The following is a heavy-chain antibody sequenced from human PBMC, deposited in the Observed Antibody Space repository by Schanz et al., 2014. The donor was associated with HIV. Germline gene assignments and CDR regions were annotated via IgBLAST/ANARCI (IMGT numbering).Heavy chain of an antibody. V-gene: IGHV1-2*02. J-gene: IGHJ6*02. CDR2: INPSSGGT. Sequence: QVQLVQSGAEVKKPGASVRVSCTASGYTFVDSYIHWIREAPGQGLEWMGWINPSSGGTNYAQKFQGRVTMTRDTSTSTVYMELSNLGFGDAAVYYCARDTNFVLDVWGQGTTVTVSS. D-gene: IGHD2-8*01. CDR3: ARDTNFVLDV. CDR1: GYTFVDSY.